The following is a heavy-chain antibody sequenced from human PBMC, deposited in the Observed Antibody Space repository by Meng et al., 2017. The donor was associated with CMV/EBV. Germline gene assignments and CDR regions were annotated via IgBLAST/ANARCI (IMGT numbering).Heavy chain of an antibody. CDR2: IYTSGST. D-gene: IGHD2-2*01. J-gene: IGHJ5*02. CDR1: GGSTSSYY. Sequence: VPLEECGPGLVKPSAPLSLTCTVVGGSTSSYYWSWIRQPAGKGLEWIGRIYTSGSTNYNPSLKSRVTMSVDTSKNQFSLKLSSVTAADTAVYYCARDLMNCSSTSCANWFDPWGQGTLVTVSS. V-gene: IGHV4-4*07. CDR3: ARDLMNCSSTSCANWFDP.